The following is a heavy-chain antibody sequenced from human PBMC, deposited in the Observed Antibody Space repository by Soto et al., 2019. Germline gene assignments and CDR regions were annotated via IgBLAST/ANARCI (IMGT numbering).Heavy chain of an antibody. CDR2: IIPIFGTA. Sequence: SVKVSCKASGYTFTSYAMHWVRQAPGQGLEWMGGIIPIFGTANYAQKFQGRVTITADESTSTAYMELSSLRSEDTAVYYCARYAHGYSSALGPFDYWGQGTLVTVSS. J-gene: IGHJ4*02. D-gene: IGHD2-15*01. CDR3: ARYAHGYSSALGPFDY. V-gene: IGHV1-69*13. CDR1: GYTFTSYA.